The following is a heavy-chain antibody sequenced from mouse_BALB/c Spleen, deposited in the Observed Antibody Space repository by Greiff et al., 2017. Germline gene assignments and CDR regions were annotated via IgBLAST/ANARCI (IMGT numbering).Heavy chain of an antibody. J-gene: IGHJ2*01. Sequence: EVQGVESGGDLVKPGGSLKLSCAASGFTFSSYGMSWVRQTPDKRLEWVATISSGGSYTYYPDSVKGRFTISRDNAKNTLYLQMSSLKSEDTAMYYGARQRPTTVAFDYWGQGTTLTVSS. CDR1: GFTFSSYG. CDR2: ISSGGSYT. CDR3: ARQRPTTVAFDY. D-gene: IGHD1-1*01. V-gene: IGHV5-6*01.